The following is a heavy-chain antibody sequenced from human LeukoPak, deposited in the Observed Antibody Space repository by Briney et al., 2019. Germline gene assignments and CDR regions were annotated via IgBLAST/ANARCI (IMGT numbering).Heavy chain of an antibody. CDR3: ARDLFHIVGATSQYYYYYMDV. V-gene: IGHV4-61*02. J-gene: IGHJ6*03. CDR2: IYTSGST. Sequence: PSETLSLTCTVSGGSISSGSYYWSWIRQPAGKGLEWIGRIYTSGSTNYNPSLKSRVTISVDTSKNQFSLKLSSVTAADTAVYYCARDLFHIVGATSQYYYYYMDVWGKGTTVTVSS. CDR1: GGSISSGSYY. D-gene: IGHD1-26*01.